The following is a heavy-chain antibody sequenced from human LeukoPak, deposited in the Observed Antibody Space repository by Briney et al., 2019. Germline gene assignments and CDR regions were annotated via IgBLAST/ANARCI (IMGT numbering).Heavy chain of an antibody. J-gene: IGHJ6*02. CDR3: AKVGNYDFWSGYYAYYYYYGMDV. CDR1: GFTFSSYA. CDR2: ISGSGGST. D-gene: IGHD3-3*01. Sequence: GGSLRLSCAASGFTFSSYAMSWVRQAPGKGLEWVSAISGSGGSTYYADSVKGRFTISRDNSKNTLYLQMNSLRAEDTAVYYCAKVGNYDFWSGYYAYYYYYGMDVWGQGTTVTVSS. V-gene: IGHV3-23*01.